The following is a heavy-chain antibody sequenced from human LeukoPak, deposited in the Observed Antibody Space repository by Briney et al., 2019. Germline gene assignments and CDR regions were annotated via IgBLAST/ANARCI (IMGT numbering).Heavy chain of an antibody. Sequence: GRSLRLSCVASGFTFSNYGMHWVRQAPGKGLEWVAVISYDGSNKYYADSVKGRFTISRDNSKNTLYVQMNSLRAEDTAVYYCAKMGSDWSGYDAFDMWGQGTMVTVSS. CDR3: AKMGSDWSGYDAFDM. CDR2: ISYDGSNK. J-gene: IGHJ3*02. CDR1: GFTFSNYG. D-gene: IGHD3-3*01. V-gene: IGHV3-30*18.